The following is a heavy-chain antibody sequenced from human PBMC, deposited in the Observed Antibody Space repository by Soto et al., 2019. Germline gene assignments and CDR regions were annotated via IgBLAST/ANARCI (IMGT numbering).Heavy chain of an antibody. V-gene: IGHV4-31*03. J-gene: IGHJ6*02. D-gene: IGHD2-21*01. CDR1: GGSISRGGYY. CDR2: IYYSGTT. Sequence: QVQLQESGPGLVKSSQTQSLTCTVAGGSISRGGYYWNWIRQHPGKGLDWIGYIYYSGTTYYNPSLKSRVTISVDTSKNQFSLKLSSVTAADTAVYYCAASCVGCGGFNYYGMDVWGQGTTVTVSS. CDR3: AASCVGCGGFNYYGMDV.